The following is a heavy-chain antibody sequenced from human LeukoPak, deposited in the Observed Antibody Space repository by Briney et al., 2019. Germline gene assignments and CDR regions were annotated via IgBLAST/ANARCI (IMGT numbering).Heavy chain of an antibody. Sequence: PGGSLKLSCAASGFTFSGSAIHWVRQASGKGLEWVGRIRSKSNNYATTYGASVKGRFTFSRDDSTSTAYLQMNSLKTEDTAVYYCTRSLYYDSWSGYFGGEDFDYWGQGTLVTVSS. CDR2: IRSKSNNYAT. V-gene: IGHV3-73*01. J-gene: IGHJ4*02. D-gene: IGHD3-3*01. CDR1: GFTFSGSA. CDR3: TRSLYYDSWSGYFGGEDFDY.